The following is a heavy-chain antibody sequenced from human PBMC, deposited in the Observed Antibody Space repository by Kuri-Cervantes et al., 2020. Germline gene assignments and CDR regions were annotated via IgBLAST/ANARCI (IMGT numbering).Heavy chain of an antibody. CDR2: ISSSSSYI. CDR3: ARGYSGWSFDI. Sequence: GGSLRLSCAASGFTFSNYAMSWVRQAPGKGLEWVSSISSSSSYIYYADSVKGRFTISRDNAKNSLYLQMNSLRAEGTAVYYCARGYSGWSFDIWGQGTMVTVSS. J-gene: IGHJ3*02. CDR1: GFTFSNYA. D-gene: IGHD6-19*01. V-gene: IGHV3-21*01.